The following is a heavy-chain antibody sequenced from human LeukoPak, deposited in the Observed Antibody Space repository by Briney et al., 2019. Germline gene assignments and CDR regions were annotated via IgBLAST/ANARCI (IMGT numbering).Heavy chain of an antibody. J-gene: IGHJ3*02. CDR1: GYTFTGYY. D-gene: IGHD7-27*01. CDR2: INPNSGGT. Sequence: ASVKVSCKASGYTFTGYYMHWVRQAPGQGLEWMGRINPNSGGTNYAQKFQGRVTMTRDTSISTAYMELSRLRFDDTAVYYCASRGLGKAWVAFDIWGQGTMVTVSS. V-gene: IGHV1-2*06. CDR3: ASRGLGKAWVAFDI.